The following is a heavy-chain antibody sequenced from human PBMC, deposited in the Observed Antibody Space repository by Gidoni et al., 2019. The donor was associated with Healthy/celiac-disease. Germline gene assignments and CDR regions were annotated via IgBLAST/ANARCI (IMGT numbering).Heavy chain of an antibody. CDR1: GFPFRSYS. D-gene: IGHD5-12*01. CDR2: ISSSSSYI. Sequence: EVQLVESGGGLVRPGGSLRLSCAASGFPFRSYSMNWVRQAPGKGLEWVSSISSSSSYIYYADSVKGRFTISRDNAKNSLYLQMNSLRAEDTAVYYCARETGRDGYPNKKFDYWGQGTLVTVSS. J-gene: IGHJ4*02. CDR3: ARETGRDGYPNKKFDY. V-gene: IGHV3-21*01.